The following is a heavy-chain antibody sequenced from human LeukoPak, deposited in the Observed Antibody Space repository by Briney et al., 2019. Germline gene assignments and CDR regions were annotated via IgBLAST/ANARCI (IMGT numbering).Heavy chain of an antibody. D-gene: IGHD6-19*01. Sequence: ASVKVSCKASGYTFTNYGISWVRQAPGQGLEWMGWIRAYNGKTNYAQKLQGRVTMTTDTSTSTAYMELRNLRSDDTAVYYCATGGYSSGWYYFDYWGQGTLVTVSS. CDR3: ATGGYSSGWYYFDY. CDR2: IRAYNGKT. CDR1: GYTFTNYG. J-gene: IGHJ4*02. V-gene: IGHV1-18*01.